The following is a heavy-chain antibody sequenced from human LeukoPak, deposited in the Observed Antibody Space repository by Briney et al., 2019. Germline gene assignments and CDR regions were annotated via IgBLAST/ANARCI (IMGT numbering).Heavy chain of an antibody. Sequence: GGSLRLSCAASGFTFSNHWMSWVRQAPGKGLEWVANIKPDGNEKYYVDSVKGRFTISRDNAKNSLYLQMNSLRAEDTAVYYCARDRGVVVAAPQGDDAFDIWGQGTMVTVSS. CDR1: GFTFSNHW. J-gene: IGHJ3*02. CDR2: IKPDGNEK. CDR3: ARDRGVVVAAPQGDDAFDI. D-gene: IGHD2-15*01. V-gene: IGHV3-7*01.